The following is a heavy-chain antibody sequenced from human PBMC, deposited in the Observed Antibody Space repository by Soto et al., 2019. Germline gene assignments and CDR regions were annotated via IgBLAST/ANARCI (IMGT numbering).Heavy chain of an antibody. CDR1: GGSLSDYF. V-gene: IGHV4-34*01. CDR2: INHLGSI. CDR3: ARGGISHWAYFYYMDV. D-gene: IGHD2-21*01. J-gene: IGHJ6*03. Sequence: SETLSLTCAVSGGSLSDYFWSWIRQPPGMALEWIGEINHLGSINYNPSLKSRVTMSVDTSKNQFSLTLNSVTAADTATYYCARGGISHWAYFYYMDVWDRGTKVTVSS.